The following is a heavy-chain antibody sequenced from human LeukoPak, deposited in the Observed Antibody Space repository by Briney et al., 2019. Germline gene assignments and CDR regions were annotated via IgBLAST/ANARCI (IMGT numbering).Heavy chain of an antibody. D-gene: IGHD2-8*01. Sequence: PGGTLRLSCAASGFALCVDRMTWGREGPGRGRGWVANVNRDGSETYYLSSVKVRFTISKANPKNSLHLQMNSLRAEDTALYHCARNNVMDVRGQGTTVIVS. CDR3: ARNNVMDV. J-gene: IGHJ6*02. CDR2: VNRDGSET. V-gene: IGHV3-7*03. CDR1: GFALCVDR.